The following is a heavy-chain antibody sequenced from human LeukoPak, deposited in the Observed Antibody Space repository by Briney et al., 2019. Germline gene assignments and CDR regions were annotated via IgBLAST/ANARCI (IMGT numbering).Heavy chain of an antibody. D-gene: IGHD3-22*01. V-gene: IGHV3-23*01. CDR2: ISGSGGNT. CDR3: AKITYYYDSSGYYYFDY. Sequence: GGSLRLSCAASGFTFSKYAMSWVRQAPGKGLEWVSAISGSGGNTNYADSVKGRFTISRDNSKNTLYLQMNSLRAEDTAVYYCAKITYYYDSSGYYYFDYWGQGTLVTVSS. CDR1: GFTFSKYA. J-gene: IGHJ4*02.